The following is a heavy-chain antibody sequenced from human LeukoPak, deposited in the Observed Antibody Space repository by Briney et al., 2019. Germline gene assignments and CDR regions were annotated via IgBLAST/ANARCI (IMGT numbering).Heavy chain of an antibody. Sequence: SETLSLTCTVSGGSISSYYWSWIRQPPGKGLEWIGYIYYSGSTNYNPSLKSRVTISVDTSKNQFSLKLSSVTAADTAVYYCARHEGYSGYDYYFDYWGQGTLVTVSS. V-gene: IGHV4-59*08. CDR1: GGSISSYY. D-gene: IGHD5-12*01. CDR3: ARHEGYSGYDYYFDY. J-gene: IGHJ4*02. CDR2: IYYSGST.